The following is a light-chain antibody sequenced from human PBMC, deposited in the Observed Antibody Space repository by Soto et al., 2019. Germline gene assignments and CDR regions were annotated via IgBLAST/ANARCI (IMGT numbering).Light chain of an antibody. V-gene: IGLV1-40*01. CDR3: QSYDSSLSVLDV. CDR1: SSNIGAGYD. Sequence: QAVVTQPPSVSGAPGQRVTISCTGNSSNIGAGYDVHWYQQLPGRAPKLVIYGNSNRPSGVPDRFSGSKSGTSASLAITGLQAEDEADYYCQSYDSSLSVLDVFGTGTKLTVL. CDR2: GNS. J-gene: IGLJ1*01.